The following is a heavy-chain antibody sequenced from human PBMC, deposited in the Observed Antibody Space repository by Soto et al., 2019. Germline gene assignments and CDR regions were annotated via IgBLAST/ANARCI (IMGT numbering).Heavy chain of an antibody. Sequence: RASVKVSFKASGYTFTSYGISWVRQAPGQGLEWMGWISAYNGNTNYAQKLQGRVTMTTDTSTSTAYMELRSLRSDDTAVYYCARDGARYNIVVVVAATPEYYYYGMDVWGQGTTVTVSS. CDR2: ISAYNGNT. CDR1: GYTFTSYG. V-gene: IGHV1-18*04. D-gene: IGHD2-15*01. J-gene: IGHJ6*02. CDR3: ARDGARYNIVVVVAATPEYYYYGMDV.